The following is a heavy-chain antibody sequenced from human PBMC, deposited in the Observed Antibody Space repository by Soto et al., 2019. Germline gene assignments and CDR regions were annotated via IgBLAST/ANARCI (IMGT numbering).Heavy chain of an antibody. CDR3: ARDARGMTTGLYGMDV. J-gene: IGHJ6*02. D-gene: IGHD4-17*01. CDR2: IYHSGST. CDR1: GGSISSSNW. Sequence: QVQLQESGPGLVKPSGTLSLTCAVSGGSISSSNWWSWVRQPPGKGLEGIGEIYHSGSTNYNPSLTSRVTIAVDKSKYQFSLKLSSVTAADTAVYYCARDARGMTTGLYGMDVWGQGTTVTVSS. V-gene: IGHV4-4*02.